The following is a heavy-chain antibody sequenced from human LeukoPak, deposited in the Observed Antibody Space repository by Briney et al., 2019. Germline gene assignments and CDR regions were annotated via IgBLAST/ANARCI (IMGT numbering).Heavy chain of an antibody. CDR1: GGSISSYY. CDR2: IYYSGST. Sequence: SETLSLTCTVSGGSISSYYWSWIRQPPGKGLEWIGYIYYSGSTKYNPSLTSRVTISVDTSKNQCSLKLRSVTAADTAVYYCARLGSGWPFDSWGQGTLVTVS. V-gene: IGHV4-59*01. J-gene: IGHJ4*02. D-gene: IGHD6-19*01. CDR3: ARLGSGWPFDS.